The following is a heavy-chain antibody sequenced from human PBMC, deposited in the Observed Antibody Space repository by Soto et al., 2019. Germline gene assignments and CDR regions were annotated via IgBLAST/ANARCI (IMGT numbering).Heavy chain of an antibody. Sequence: EVQLVESGGGLVQPRGSLRLSCAASGFTFSSYSVNWVRQAPGKGLEWVSYISSSSSTIYYADSVKGRFTISRDNAKNSLYLQMNSLRAEDTAVYYCARHPERIAQIGWFDPWGQGTLVTVSS. CDR3: ARHPERIAQIGWFDP. CDR1: GFTFSSYS. CDR2: ISSSSSTI. J-gene: IGHJ5*02. V-gene: IGHV3-48*01. D-gene: IGHD6-13*01.